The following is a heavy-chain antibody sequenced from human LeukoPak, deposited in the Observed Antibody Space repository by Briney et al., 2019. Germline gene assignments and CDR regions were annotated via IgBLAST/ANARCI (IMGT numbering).Heavy chain of an antibody. CDR2: IYYSVST. CDR3: ARSLSGWFDY. J-gene: IGHJ4*02. V-gene: IGHV4-59*01. D-gene: IGHD6-19*01. CDR1: GGSISSYY. Sequence: PSETLSLTCTVSGGSISSYYWSWIRQPPGMGLEWIGYIYYSVSTNYNPSLKSRVTISVDTSKNQFSLKLSSVTAADTAVYYCARSLSGWFDYWGQGTLVTVSS.